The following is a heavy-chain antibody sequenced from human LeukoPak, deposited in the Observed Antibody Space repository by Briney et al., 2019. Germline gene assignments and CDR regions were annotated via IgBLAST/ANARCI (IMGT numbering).Heavy chain of an antibody. CDR2: ISSSGSTI. CDR3: ASGHIVVVPAAIAQDF. V-gene: IGHV3-48*03. J-gene: IGHJ4*02. CDR1: GFTFSSYE. Sequence: PGGSLRLSCAASGFTFSSYEMNWVRQAPGKGLEWVSYISSSGSTIYYADSVKGRFTISSDNAKNSLYLQMNSLRAEDTAVYYCASGHIVVVPAAIAQDFWGQGTLVTVSS. D-gene: IGHD2-2*01.